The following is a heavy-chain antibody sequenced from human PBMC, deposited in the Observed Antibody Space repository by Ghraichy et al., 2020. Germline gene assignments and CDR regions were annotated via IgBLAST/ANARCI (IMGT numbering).Heavy chain of an antibody. CDR3: AREAAMVYPGVDY. Sequence: SETLSLTCTVSGGSISSGGYYWSWIRQHPGKGLEWIGYIYYSGSTYYNPSLKSRVTISVDTSKNQFSLKLSSVTAADTAVYYCAREAAMVYPGVDYWGQGTLVTVSS. CDR2: IYYSGST. CDR1: GGSISSGGYY. J-gene: IGHJ4*02. V-gene: IGHV4-31*03. D-gene: IGHD5/OR15-5a*01.